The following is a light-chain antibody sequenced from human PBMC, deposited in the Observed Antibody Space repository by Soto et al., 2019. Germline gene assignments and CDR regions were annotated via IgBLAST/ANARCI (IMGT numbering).Light chain of an antibody. Sequence: EIVLTHSPATLSSFPGDIVTLSCRASQYINTRLAWYQHRPGRAPRLLIYQTSLRAAGIPARFSASGFGTDFTLTISDVQPEDFALYYCHQRQSCPRTFGHGTKVDIK. V-gene: IGKV3-11*01. J-gene: IGKJ1*01. CDR1: QYINTR. CDR3: HQRQSCPRT. CDR2: QTS.